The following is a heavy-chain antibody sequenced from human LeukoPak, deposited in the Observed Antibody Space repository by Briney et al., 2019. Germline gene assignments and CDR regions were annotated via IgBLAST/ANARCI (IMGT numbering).Heavy chain of an antibody. Sequence: GGSLRLSCAASGFTFSSYGMHWVRQAPGKGLEGVAFIRYDGSNKYYADSVKGRFTISRDNSKNTLYLQMNSLRAEDTAVYYCARVRAAAGRFDYWGQGTLVTVSS. CDR3: ARVRAAAGRFDY. J-gene: IGHJ4*02. D-gene: IGHD6-13*01. V-gene: IGHV3-30*02. CDR1: GFTFSSYG. CDR2: IRYDGSNK.